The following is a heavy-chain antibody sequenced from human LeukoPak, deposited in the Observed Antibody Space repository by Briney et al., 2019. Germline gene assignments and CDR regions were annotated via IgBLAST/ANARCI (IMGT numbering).Heavy chain of an antibody. Sequence: SETLSLTCTVSGGSISSGGYSWSWLRQHPGKGLEWIAYIYYSGSTYYSPSLKSRFTISVYTSKNQFSLKLSSVTAADTAVYYCARAEIGYYYDSSGYYFHYWGQGTLVTVSS. CDR2: IYYSGST. J-gene: IGHJ4*02. D-gene: IGHD3-22*01. CDR3: ARAEIGYYYDSSGYYFHY. CDR1: GGSISSGGYS. V-gene: IGHV4-31*03.